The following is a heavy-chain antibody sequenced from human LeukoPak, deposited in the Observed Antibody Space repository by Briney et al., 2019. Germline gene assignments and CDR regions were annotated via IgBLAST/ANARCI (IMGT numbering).Heavy chain of an antibody. J-gene: IGHJ4*02. V-gene: IGHV3-30*04. CDR3: ARDEGTDLDY. CDR1: RFPFSNYA. Sequence: GGSPRLSCAASRFPFSNYAMHWVRQAPGKGLEWVAFISYVGTDTNYADSVKGRFTISRDDSKNTVYLLMSSLRVEDTAVYYCARDEGTDLDYWGQGTLVTVSS. CDR2: ISYVGTDT.